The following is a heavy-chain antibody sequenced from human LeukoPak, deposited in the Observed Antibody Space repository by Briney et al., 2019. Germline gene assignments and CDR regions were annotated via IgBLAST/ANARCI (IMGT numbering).Heavy chain of an antibody. J-gene: IGHJ4*02. Sequence: GGSLRLSCAGYGLTFSSYGMTWVRQAPGKGLEWGAAITGNGGDTRYAHSVKGRFTISRDNSKNTLYLQMNSLRAEDTAIYYCAKDPNGDYLGAFDSWGQGTLVTVS. V-gene: IGHV3-23*01. CDR3: AKDPNGDYLGAFDS. CDR2: ITGNGGDT. CDR1: GLTFSSYG. D-gene: IGHD4-17*01.